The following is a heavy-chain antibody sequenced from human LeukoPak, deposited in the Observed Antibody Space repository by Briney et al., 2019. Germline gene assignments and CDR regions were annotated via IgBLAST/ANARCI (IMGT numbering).Heavy chain of an antibody. CDR1: GFTFSSYA. Sequence: GGSLTLSCAGSGFTFSSYAMSWVRQAPGKGLEWVSAISGSGGSTYYADSVKGRFTISRDNSKNTLYLQMNSLRAEDTAVYYCAKRWDIVVVPAALDENYFDYWGQGTLVTVSS. V-gene: IGHV3-23*01. D-gene: IGHD2-2*01. J-gene: IGHJ4*02. CDR2: ISGSGGST. CDR3: AKRWDIVVVPAALDENYFDY.